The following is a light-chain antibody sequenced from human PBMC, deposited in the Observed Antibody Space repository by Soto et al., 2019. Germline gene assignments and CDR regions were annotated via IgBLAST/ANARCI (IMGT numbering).Light chain of an antibody. CDR2: EVS. J-gene: IGLJ2*01. V-gene: IGLV2-14*01. Sequence: QSVLTQPASVSGSPGQSITISCTGTSSDVGGYNYVSWYQQHPGKAPKLTIYEVSNRPSGVSNRFSGSKSGNTASLTISGLLAEDEADYYCSSYTSSSTLEVVFGGGTKVTVL. CDR3: SSYTSSSTLEVV. CDR1: SSDVGGYNY.